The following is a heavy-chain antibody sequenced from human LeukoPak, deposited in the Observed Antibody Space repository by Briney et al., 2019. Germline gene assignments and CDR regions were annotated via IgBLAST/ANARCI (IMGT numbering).Heavy chain of an antibody. CDR1: GYTFTGYY. D-gene: IGHD6-6*01. J-gene: IGHJ6*02. Sequence: ASVKVSCKASGYTFTGYYMHWVRQAPGQGLEWMGWINPNSGGTNYAQKFQGRVTMTRDASISTAYMELSRLRSDDTAVYYCARGSDYYYYGMDVWGQGTTVTVSS. CDR2: INPNSGGT. CDR3: ARGSDYYYYGMDV. V-gene: IGHV1-2*02.